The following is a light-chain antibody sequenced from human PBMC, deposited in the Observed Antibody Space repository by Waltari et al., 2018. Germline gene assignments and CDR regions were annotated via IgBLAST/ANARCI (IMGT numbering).Light chain of an antibody. J-gene: IGLJ1*01. CDR1: SSAVGDYNC. V-gene: IGLV2-14*03. CDR3: SSYTSSSTRV. Sequence: QSALTQPASVSGSPGQSISISCTGTSSAVGDYNCVSWYQQHPGKAPQLMIYDVANRPSGVSNRFSGSKSGNTASLTISGLQAEDEADYYCSSYTSSSTRVFGTGTKVTVL. CDR2: DVA.